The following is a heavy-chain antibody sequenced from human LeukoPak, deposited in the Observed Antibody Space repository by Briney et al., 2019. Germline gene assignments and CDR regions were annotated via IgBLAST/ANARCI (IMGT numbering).Heavy chain of an antibody. Sequence: GRSLRLSCAGSGFIFNNYAMHWVRQPPGKGLEWVSGISWNSGSIDYADSVKGRFTISRDNAKNSLYLQMNSLRAEDTAVCYCARGPTDVLLWFGEQYYYYYGMDVWGQGTTVTVSS. CDR1: GFIFNNYA. CDR3: ARGPTDVLLWFGEQYYYYYGMDV. D-gene: IGHD3-10*01. J-gene: IGHJ6*02. CDR2: ISWNSGSI. V-gene: IGHV3-9*01.